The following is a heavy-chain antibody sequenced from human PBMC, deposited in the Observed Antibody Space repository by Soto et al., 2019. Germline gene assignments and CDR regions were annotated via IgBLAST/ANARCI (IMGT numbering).Heavy chain of an antibody. J-gene: IGHJ5*02. D-gene: IGHD1-7*01. CDR1: GYTFTSCG. V-gene: IGHV1-18*01. CDR2: ISAYNGNT. Sequence: ASVKFSCKASGYTFTSCGNSWVRQSPGQGLEWMGWISAYNGNTNYAKKLQGRVTMTTDTSTSKAYMELRSLRSDDTAVYYCARDWISGTPRWFYPWGQGCRVAVSS. CDR3: ARDWISGTPRWFYP.